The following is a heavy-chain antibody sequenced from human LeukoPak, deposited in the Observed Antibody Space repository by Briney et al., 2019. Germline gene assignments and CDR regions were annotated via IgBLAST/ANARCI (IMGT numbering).Heavy chain of an antibody. V-gene: IGHV3-23*01. J-gene: IGHJ3*02. CDR2: ISGSGGST. D-gene: IGHD3-10*01. Sequence: GGSLRLSCAASGFTFDDYGMSWVRQAPGKGLEWVSAISGSGGSTYYADSVKGRFTISRDNSKNTLYLQMKSLRAEDTAVYYCAKSGFGPESDAFDIWGQGTMVTVSS. CDR3: AKSGFGPESDAFDI. CDR1: GFTFDDYG.